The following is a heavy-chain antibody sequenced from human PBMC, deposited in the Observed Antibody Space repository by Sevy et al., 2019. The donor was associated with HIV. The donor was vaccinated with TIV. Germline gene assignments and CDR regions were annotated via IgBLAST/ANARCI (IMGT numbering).Heavy chain of an antibody. Sequence: SETLSLTCAVSGGSVSSGDYYWSWIRQPPGKGLEWIGYVSYIGSTNYSPSLKSRLTISVDTSRNQFSLKLNSVTAADTAVYYCARDRIAADGGHFDYWGQGILVTVSS. J-gene: IGHJ4*02. D-gene: IGHD6-13*01. CDR3: ARDRIAADGGHFDY. V-gene: IGHV4-61*08. CDR1: GGSVSSGDYY. CDR2: VSYIGST.